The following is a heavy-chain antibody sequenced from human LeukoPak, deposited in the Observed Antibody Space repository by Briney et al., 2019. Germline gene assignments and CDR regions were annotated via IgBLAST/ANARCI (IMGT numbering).Heavy chain of an antibody. Sequence: ASVKVSCKASGYTFTGYYMHWVRQAPGQGLERMGWINPNSGGTNYAQKFQGWVTMTRDTSISTAYMELSRLRSDDTAVYYCARTVDTAMVHFDYWGQGTLVTVSS. D-gene: IGHD5-18*01. J-gene: IGHJ4*02. V-gene: IGHV1-2*04. CDR2: INPNSGGT. CDR1: GYTFTGYY. CDR3: ARTVDTAMVHFDY.